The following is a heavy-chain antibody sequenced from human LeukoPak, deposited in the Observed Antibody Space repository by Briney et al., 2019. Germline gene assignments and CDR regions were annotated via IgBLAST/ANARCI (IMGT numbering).Heavy chain of an antibody. D-gene: IGHD2-8*01. Sequence: PSETLSLTCTVSGGSIISSDYHWGWVRQPPGKGLEWIGTISYSGNTDYNPSLRSRVTISVDTSNNQFSLRLGSVTAADTAVYHCARGGVKGVLMVYATNWFDPWGQGTLATVSS. CDR3: ARGGVKGVLMVYATNWFDP. CDR2: ISYSGNT. V-gene: IGHV4-39*01. J-gene: IGHJ5*02. CDR1: GGSIISSDYH.